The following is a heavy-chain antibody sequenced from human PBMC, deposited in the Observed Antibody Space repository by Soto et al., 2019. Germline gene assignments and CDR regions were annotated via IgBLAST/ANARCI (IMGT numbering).Heavy chain of an antibody. J-gene: IGHJ5*02. Sequence: SETLSLTCTVSGCSISSSSYYWGWIRQPPGKGLEWIGSIYYSGSTYYNPSLKSRVTISVDTSKNQFSLKLSSVTAADTAVYYCARRGYSYGYGRWFDPWGQGTLVTVS. D-gene: IGHD5-18*01. CDR1: GCSISSSSYY. CDR3: ARRGYSYGYGRWFDP. CDR2: IYYSGST. V-gene: IGHV4-39*01.